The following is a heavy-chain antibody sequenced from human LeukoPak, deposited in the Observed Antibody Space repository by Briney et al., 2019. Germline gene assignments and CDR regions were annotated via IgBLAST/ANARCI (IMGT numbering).Heavy chain of an antibody. Sequence: GGSLRLSCTASGFTFGEHVVSWVRLAPGKGLEWVGLIRSRTFRGTTENAASVEGRFTFSRDDSKSIAYLQMNSLKTEDTAVYYCTREDLYYYYMDVWGKGTTVTVSS. CDR2: IRSRTFRGTT. J-gene: IGHJ6*03. CDR1: GFTFGEHV. CDR3: TREDLYYYYMDV. V-gene: IGHV3-49*04.